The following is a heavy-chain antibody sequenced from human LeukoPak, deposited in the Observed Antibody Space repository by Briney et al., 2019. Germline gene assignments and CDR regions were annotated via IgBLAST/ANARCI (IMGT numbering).Heavy chain of an antibody. J-gene: IGHJ4*02. CDR3: ARGPSSFDY. D-gene: IGHD6-6*01. CDR2: IYYSGST. CDR1: GGSFSGYY. Sequence: SETLSLTCAVYGGSFSGYYWSWIRQPPGKGLEWIGYIYYSGSTNYNPSLKSRITISVDTSKNQFSLKLNSVTAADTAVYYCARGPSSFDYWGQGTLVTVSS. V-gene: IGHV4-59*01.